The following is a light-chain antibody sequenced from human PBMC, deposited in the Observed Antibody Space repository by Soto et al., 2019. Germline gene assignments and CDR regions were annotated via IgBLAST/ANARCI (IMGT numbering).Light chain of an antibody. CDR3: SSFTSDRIYV. CDR2: GVT. J-gene: IGLJ1*01. V-gene: IGLV2-14*03. Sequence: QSVLTQPTSVSGSPGQSITISCTGNHNDIGTYDYVSWYQQHPGRAPRLLIYGVTTRPSGISDRFSASKSGLTAFLTISGLQPEDEADYYCSSFTSDRIYVFGPGTKVTVL. CDR1: HNDIGTYDY.